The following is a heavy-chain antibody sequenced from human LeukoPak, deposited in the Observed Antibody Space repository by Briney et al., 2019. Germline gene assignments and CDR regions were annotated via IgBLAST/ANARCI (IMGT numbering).Heavy chain of an antibody. D-gene: IGHD3-3*01. Sequence: ASVKVSCKASGYTFTGYYMHWVRQAPGQGLEWMGRINPNSGGTNYAQKFQGRVTMTRDTSISTAYMELSRLRSDDTAVYYCARDGPYDFWSGYYSYFDYWGQGTLVTVSS. J-gene: IGHJ4*02. CDR3: ARDGPYDFWSGYYSYFDY. CDR1: GYTFTGYY. CDR2: INPNSGGT. V-gene: IGHV1-2*06.